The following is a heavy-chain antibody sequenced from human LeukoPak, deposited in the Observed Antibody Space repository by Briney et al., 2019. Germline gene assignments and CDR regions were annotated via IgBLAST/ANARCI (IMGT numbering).Heavy chain of an antibody. J-gene: IGHJ4*02. CDR3: ARGADSGYSSDN. V-gene: IGHV3-48*01. Sequence: GGSLRLSCAASGFTFSSYTMNWVRQAPGKGLEWVSYISTSSSHIYYAESVKGRFTISRDNAKSSLFLQMESLRVEDTAMYYCARGADSGYSSDNWGQGTLVSVSS. CDR1: GFTFSSYT. CDR2: ISTSSSHI. D-gene: IGHD3-9*01.